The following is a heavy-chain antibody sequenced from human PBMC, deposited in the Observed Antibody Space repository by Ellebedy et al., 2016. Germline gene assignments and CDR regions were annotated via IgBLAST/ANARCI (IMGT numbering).Heavy chain of an antibody. CDR1: GFTVRNTD. V-gene: IGHV3-66*01. CDR3: ARDVATIPLMVSGYGMDV. D-gene: IGHD2-8*01. J-gene: IGHJ6*02. Sequence: GESLKISCAASGFTVRNTDMTWVRQAPGKGLEWVSVLYSAAGSTYYADSVKGRFTISRDNSKNTLYLQMNTLRAEDTAVYYCARDVATIPLMVSGYGMDVWGQGTTVTVSS. CDR2: LYSAAGST.